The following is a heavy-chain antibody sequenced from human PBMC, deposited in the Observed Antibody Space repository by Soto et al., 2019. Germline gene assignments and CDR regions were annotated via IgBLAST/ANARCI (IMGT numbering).Heavy chain of an antibody. CDR2: VNSEGSGT. V-gene: IGHV3-74*01. D-gene: IGHD2-15*01. J-gene: IGHJ5*02. Sequence: GGTPRLCCAASGFTCRNYWMHWVRQVPGKGLVWVSRVNSEGSGTRYADAVRGRFTISRDNAKNTVYLQMKSLRPEDTAVYYCGTEPRDIVVLDVATPGLHPWGQG. CDR3: GTEPRDIVVLDVATPGLHP. CDR1: GFTCRNYW.